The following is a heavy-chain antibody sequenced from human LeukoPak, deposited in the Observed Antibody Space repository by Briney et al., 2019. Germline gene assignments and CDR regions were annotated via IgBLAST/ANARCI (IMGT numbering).Heavy chain of an antibody. V-gene: IGHV3-33*06. CDR1: GFTFSTSG. Sequence: GGSLRLSCAASGFTFSTSGMHWVRQAPGKGLEWVAVISNNGGYKHYTDSVKGRFTISRDDSKSTVYLQMSSLRAEDAALYYCTKRPDYGYCQVCLWGPGTLVTVSS. CDR2: ISNNGGYK. CDR3: TKRPDYGYCQVCL. D-gene: IGHD4-17*01. J-gene: IGHJ4*01.